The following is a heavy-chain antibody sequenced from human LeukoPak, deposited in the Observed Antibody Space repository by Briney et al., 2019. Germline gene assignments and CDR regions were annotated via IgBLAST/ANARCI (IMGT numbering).Heavy chain of an antibody. J-gene: IGHJ4*02. CDR1: GFTFSDYY. V-gene: IGHV3-11*01. Sequence: GGSLRLSCAASGFTFSDYYMSWIRQAPGKGLEWVSYISSSGSTVYYADSVKGRFTISRDNAKNSLYLQMNSLRAEDTAVYYCAKSGYSYGYVSNYFDYWGQGTLVTVSS. D-gene: IGHD5-18*01. CDR3: AKSGYSYGYVSNYFDY. CDR2: ISSSGSTV.